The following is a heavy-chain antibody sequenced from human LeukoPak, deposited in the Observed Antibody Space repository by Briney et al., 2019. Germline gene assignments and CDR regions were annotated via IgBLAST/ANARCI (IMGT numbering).Heavy chain of an antibody. J-gene: IGHJ3*02. V-gene: IGHV1-2*02. D-gene: IGHD2-2*01. Sequence: ASVKVSCKASGYTFTGYYMHWVRQAPGQGLEWMGWINPNSGGTNYPQKFQGRVTMTRDMSINTAYMDLTSLRSDDTAVYYCATLKKRDSTTWGAFDIWGQGTMVTVSS. CDR1: GYTFTGYY. CDR3: ATLKKRDSTTWGAFDI. CDR2: INPNSGGT.